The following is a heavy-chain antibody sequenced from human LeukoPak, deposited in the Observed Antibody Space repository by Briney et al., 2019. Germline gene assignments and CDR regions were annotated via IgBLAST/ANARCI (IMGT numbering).Heavy chain of an antibody. V-gene: IGHV1-18*01. CDR1: GYTFTSYD. D-gene: IGHD3-9*01. CDR2: ISAYNGNT. J-gene: IGHJ6*02. CDR3: ARDPYDILTGYYEGVEGMDV. Sequence: GASVKVSCKASGYTFTSYDINWVRQAPGQGLEWMGWISAYNGNTDYAQKLQGRVTMTTDTSTSTAYMELRSLRSDDTAVYYCARDPYDILTGYYEGVEGMDVWGQGTTVTVSS.